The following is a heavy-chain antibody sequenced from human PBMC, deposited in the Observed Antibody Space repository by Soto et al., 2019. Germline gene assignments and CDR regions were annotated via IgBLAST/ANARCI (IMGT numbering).Heavy chain of an antibody. CDR1: GFTFSSYA. J-gene: IGHJ4*02. V-gene: IGHV3-23*01. CDR3: ARRGAYSSIWNFDY. Sequence: EVQLLESGGGLVQPGGSLRLSCAASGFTFSSYAMSWVRQAPGNGLEWVSAISGSGGSTYYADSVKGRFTIARDNSKNTLYLQMNSLRAEDTAVYYCARRGAYSSIWNFDYWGQGTLVTVSS. D-gene: IGHD6-13*01. CDR2: ISGSGGST.